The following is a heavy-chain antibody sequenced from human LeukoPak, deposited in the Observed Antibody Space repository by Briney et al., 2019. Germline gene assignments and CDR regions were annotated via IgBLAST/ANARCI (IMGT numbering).Heavy chain of an antibody. CDR1: GGTFSSYA. CDR3: AREGLGELTLDY. J-gene: IGHJ4*02. CDR2: ISTYNGDT. V-gene: IGHV1-18*01. D-gene: IGHD3-16*01. Sequence: ASVKVSCKASGGTFSSYAISWVRQAPGQGLAWMGWISTYNGDTNYAQKLQGRVTMTTDTSTSTAYMELRSLRSDDTAVYYCAREGLGELTLDYWGQGTLVIVSS.